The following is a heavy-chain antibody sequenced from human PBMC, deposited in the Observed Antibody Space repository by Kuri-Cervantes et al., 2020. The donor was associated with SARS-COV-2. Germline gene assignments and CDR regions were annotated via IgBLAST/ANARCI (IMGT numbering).Heavy chain of an antibody. CDR1: GASLNTYS. J-gene: IGHJ6*02. D-gene: IGHD3-16*01. CDR2: INHGGGT. V-gene: IGHV4-34*01. CDR3: ARGHIGVVPSPILGLGPHYYYYHMDV. Sequence: SQTLSLTCAVFGASLNTYSWSWIRQPPGKGLEWIGEINHGGGTKYKPSLKGRVSISVDVSKNQISLKLTSVTAADAAVYYCARGHIGVVPSPILGLGPHYYYYHMDVWGQGTTVTVSS.